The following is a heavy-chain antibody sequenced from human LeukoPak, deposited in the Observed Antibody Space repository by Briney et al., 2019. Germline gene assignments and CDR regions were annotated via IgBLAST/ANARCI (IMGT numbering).Heavy chain of an antibody. Sequence: GASVKVSCKASGYTFTGYYMHWVRQAPGQGLEWMGWINPNSGGTNYAQKFQGRVTMTRDTSISTAYMELSRLRSDDTAVYYCARGGDYYDSSGYYYGWGRLGYWGQGTLVTVSS. CDR2: INPNSGGT. CDR1: GYTFTGYY. V-gene: IGHV1-2*02. CDR3: ARGGDYYDSSGYYYGWGRLGY. J-gene: IGHJ4*02. D-gene: IGHD3-22*01.